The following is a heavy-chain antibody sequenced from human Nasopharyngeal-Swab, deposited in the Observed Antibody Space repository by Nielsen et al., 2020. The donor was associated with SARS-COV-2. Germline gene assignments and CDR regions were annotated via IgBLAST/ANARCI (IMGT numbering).Heavy chain of an antibody. D-gene: IGHD1-1*01. Sequence: GESLKISCAASGFTFSSYSMNWVRQAPGKGLEWVSSISSSSSYIYYADSVKGRFTISRDNAKNSLYLQMNSLRAEETAVYYCASSGTGALFDYWGQGTLVTVSS. V-gene: IGHV3-21*01. CDR3: ASSGTGALFDY. CDR1: GFTFSSYS. CDR2: ISSSSSYI. J-gene: IGHJ4*02.